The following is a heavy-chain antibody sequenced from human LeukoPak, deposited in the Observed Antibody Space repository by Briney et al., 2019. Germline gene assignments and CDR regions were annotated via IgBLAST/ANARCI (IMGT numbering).Heavy chain of an antibody. J-gene: IGHJ6*03. Sequence: GGSLRLSCAASGFTFSSYAMHWVRQAPGKGLEWVAVISYDGSNKYYADSVKGRFTISRDNSKNTLYLQMNSLRAEDTAVYYCARDNGDGYPRWGYYYYYYMDVWGKGTTVTVSS. V-gene: IGHV3-30*04. CDR2: ISYDGSNK. CDR1: GFTFSSYA. CDR3: ARDNGDGYPRWGYYYYYYMDV. D-gene: IGHD5-24*01.